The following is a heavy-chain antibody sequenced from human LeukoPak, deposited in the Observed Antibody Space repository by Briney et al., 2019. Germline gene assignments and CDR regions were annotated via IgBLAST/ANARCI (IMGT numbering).Heavy chain of an antibody. CDR1: GFTFSSFA. J-gene: IGHJ4*02. CDR2: ISYDGSNQ. CDR3: ARSTGGTPYYFDY. D-gene: IGHD2-8*02. Sequence: GGSLRLSCAVSGFTFSSFAMHWVRQAPGKGLEWVTLISYDGSNQYYADSVKGRFTISRDNSKHTLYLQMTSLRAEDTAVYYCARSTGGTPYYFDYWGQGALVTVSS. V-gene: IGHV3-30-3*01.